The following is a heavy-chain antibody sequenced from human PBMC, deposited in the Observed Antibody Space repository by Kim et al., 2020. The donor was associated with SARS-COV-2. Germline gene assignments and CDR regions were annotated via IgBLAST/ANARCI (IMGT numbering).Heavy chain of an antibody. Sequence: TYAQGFTGRFVFSLGTSVSTAYLQISSLKAEDTAVYYCAGSGYGLGNAFDIWGQGTMVTVSS. J-gene: IGHJ3*02. V-gene: IGHV7-4-1*02. D-gene: IGHD5-12*01. CDR3: AGSGYGLGNAFDI.